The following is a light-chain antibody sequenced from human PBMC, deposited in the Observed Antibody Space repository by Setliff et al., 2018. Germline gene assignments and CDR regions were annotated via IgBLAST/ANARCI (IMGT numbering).Light chain of an antibody. J-gene: IGLJ1*01. CDR1: GSNIGTPYD. CDR2: AYT. V-gene: IGLV1-40*01. Sequence: QSVLTQPPSVSGAPGQRVTISCTGSGSNIGTPYDVHWYQQLPGKPPRVVLYAYTNRPSGVPDRFSGSKSGASASPVITGLQVEDEADYFCQSYDRSLKTYVFGSGTKVTVL. CDR3: QSYDRSLKTYV.